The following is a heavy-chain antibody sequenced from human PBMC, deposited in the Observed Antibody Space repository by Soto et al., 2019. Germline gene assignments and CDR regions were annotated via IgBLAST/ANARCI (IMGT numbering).Heavy chain of an antibody. V-gene: IGHV3-48*01. Sequence: GGSLRLSCAASGFTFSSYSMNWVRQAPGKGLEWVSYISSSSSTIYYADSVKGRFTISRDNAKNSLYLQMNSLRAEDTAVYYCARADFWSGYYTGTVGYWGQGTLVTVSS. CDR1: GFTFSSYS. J-gene: IGHJ4*02. CDR3: ARADFWSGYYTGTVGY. CDR2: ISSSSSTI. D-gene: IGHD3-3*01.